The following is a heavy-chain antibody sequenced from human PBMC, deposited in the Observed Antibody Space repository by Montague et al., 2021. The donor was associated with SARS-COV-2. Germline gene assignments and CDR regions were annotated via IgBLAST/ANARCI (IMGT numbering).Heavy chain of an antibody. V-gene: IGHV3-30-3*01. CDR1: GFTFSSYA. D-gene: IGHD3-10*01. CDR3: ARAAQKQYVLLWFGELLHDAFDI. CDR2: ISYDGSNK. Sequence: SLRLSCAASGFTFSSYAMHWVRQAPGKGLEWVAVISYDGSNKYXXXSXXXRFXISRDNSKNTLYLQLNSLRAEATAVYYCARAAQKQYVLLWFGELLHDAFDIWSQGTMDTVSS. J-gene: IGHJ3*02.